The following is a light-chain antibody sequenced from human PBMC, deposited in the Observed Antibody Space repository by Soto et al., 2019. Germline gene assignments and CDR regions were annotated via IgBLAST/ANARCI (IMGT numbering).Light chain of an antibody. Sequence: SYELTQPLSVSVALGQTARITCGGNNIGSKNVHWYQQKPGQAPVLVIYRDSNRPSGIPERFSGSNSGNTATLTISRAQAGDEVDYYCQVWDTSTARVFGGGTKRTV. CDR2: RDS. J-gene: IGLJ3*02. CDR1: NIGSKN. V-gene: IGLV3-9*01. CDR3: QVWDTSTARV.